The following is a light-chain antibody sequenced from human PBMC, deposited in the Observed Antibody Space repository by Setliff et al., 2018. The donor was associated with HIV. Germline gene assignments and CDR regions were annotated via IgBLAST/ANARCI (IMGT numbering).Light chain of an antibody. Sequence: QSALTQPRSVSGSPGQSVTFSCTGSGRDVGAYNYVSWYQQHPGKAPKLIIFYVSRRPSGVPDRFSGSKSGDTASLTISGLQSEDEADYYCCSYAGTDTYIFGTGTKVTVL. CDR3: CSYAGTDTYI. CDR2: YVS. CDR1: GRDVGAYNY. J-gene: IGLJ1*01. V-gene: IGLV2-11*01.